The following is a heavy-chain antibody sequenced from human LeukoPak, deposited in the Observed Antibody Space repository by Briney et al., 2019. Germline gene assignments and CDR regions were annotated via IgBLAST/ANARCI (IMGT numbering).Heavy chain of an antibody. CDR3: XXXXXXXXXXGSCYSKANFDY. CDR1: GFTFDDYG. D-gene: IGHD2-15*01. V-gene: IGHV3-20*04. Sequence: GGSLRLSCAASGFTFDDYGMSWVRQAPGKGLEWVSGINWNGGSTGYADSVKGRFTISRDNAKNSLYLQMNSLRAEDTALYYXXXXXXXXXXXGSCYSKANFDYWGQGTLVTVSS. CDR2: INWNGGST. J-gene: IGHJ4*02.